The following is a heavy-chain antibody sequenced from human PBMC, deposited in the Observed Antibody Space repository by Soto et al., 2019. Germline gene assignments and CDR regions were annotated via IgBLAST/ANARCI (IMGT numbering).Heavy chain of an antibody. CDR2: ISYDGSNK. CDR3: AKTRREYQLLFRGMDV. Sequence: GGSLRLSCAASGFTFSSYGMHWVRQAPGKGLEWVAVISYDGSNKYYADSVKGRFTISRDNSKSTLYLQMNSLRAEDTAVYYCAKTRREYQLLFRGMDVWGQGTTVTVSS. J-gene: IGHJ6*02. CDR1: GFTFSSYG. V-gene: IGHV3-30*18. D-gene: IGHD2-2*01.